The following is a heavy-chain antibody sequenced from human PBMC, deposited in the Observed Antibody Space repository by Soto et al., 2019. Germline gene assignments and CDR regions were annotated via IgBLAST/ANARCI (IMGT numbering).Heavy chain of an antibody. J-gene: IGHJ4*02. D-gene: IGHD3-3*01. Sequence: HPGGSLRLSCAASGFTVSSNYMSWVRQAPGKGLEWVSYISSSSSTIYYADSVKGRFTISRDNAKNSLYLQMNSLRAEDTAVHYCAKGEPIFGVANYYFDYWGQGTLVTVSS. V-gene: IGHV3-48*01. CDR3: AKGEPIFGVANYYFDY. CDR2: ISSSSSTI. CDR1: GFTVSSNY.